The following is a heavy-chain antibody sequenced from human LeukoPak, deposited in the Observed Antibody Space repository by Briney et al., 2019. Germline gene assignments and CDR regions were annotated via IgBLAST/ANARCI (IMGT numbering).Heavy chain of an antibody. CDR3: AAGGRGRSYYYYYYMDV. D-gene: IGHD2-15*01. V-gene: IGHV1-69*05. CDR2: IIPIFGTA. J-gene: IGHJ6*03. CDR1: GGTFSSYA. Sequence: SVTVSCKASGGTFSSYAISWVRQAPGQGLEWMGGIIPIFGTANYAQKFQGRVTITTDESTSTAYMELSSLRSEDTAVYYCAAGGRGRSYYYYYYMDVWGKGTTVTVSS.